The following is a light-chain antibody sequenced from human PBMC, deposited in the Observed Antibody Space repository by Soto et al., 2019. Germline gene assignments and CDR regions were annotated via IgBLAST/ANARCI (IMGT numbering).Light chain of an antibody. CDR3: QQRHMWPIT. J-gene: IGKJ5*01. Sequence: EIALQQSPGTLSVSPGERVTLSCRASQSFRGLLAWYQQKPGQAPRLLIYDAYNRATGIPPRFSGSGSGTDFTLTISSLEPEDSAVYYCQQRHMWPITFGQGTRLEI. CDR2: DAY. V-gene: IGKV3-11*01. CDR1: QSFRGL.